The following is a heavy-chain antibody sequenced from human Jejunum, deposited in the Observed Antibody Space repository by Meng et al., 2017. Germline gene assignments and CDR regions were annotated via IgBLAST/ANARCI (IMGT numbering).Heavy chain of an antibody. D-gene: IGHD6-6*01. CDR1: GFTFRNYG. V-gene: IGHV3-33*06. CDR2: IWYDGSKT. CDR3: AKEIASRRPFDY. Sequence: VQLVPSGGEVKKPGASVKVSCKASGFTFRNYGMHWVRQAPGKGLEWVAVIWYDGSKTYYADSVKGRFSISRDNSKNTLYLQMNSLRAEDTAVYYCAKEIASRRPFDYWGQGTLVTVSS. J-gene: IGHJ4*02.